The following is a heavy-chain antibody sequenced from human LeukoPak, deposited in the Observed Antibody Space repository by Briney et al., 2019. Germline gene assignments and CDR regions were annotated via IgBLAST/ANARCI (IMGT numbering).Heavy chain of an antibody. CDR1: GGSFSGYY. CDR2: INNSGST. J-gene: IGHJ4*02. CDR3: ARGGGSLGH. V-gene: IGHV4-34*01. D-gene: IGHD2-15*01. Sequence: SETLSLTCGVYGGSFSGYYWSWIRQPPGKGLEWIGEINNSGSTNYNPSLRSRVTISVDTSKNQFSLKLSSVTAADTAVYYCARGGGSLGHWGQGTLVTVSS.